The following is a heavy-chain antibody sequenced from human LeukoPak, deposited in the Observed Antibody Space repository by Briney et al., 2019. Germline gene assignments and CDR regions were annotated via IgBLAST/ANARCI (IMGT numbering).Heavy chain of an antibody. J-gene: IGHJ3*02. CDR1: GFTFSGSA. CDR2: IRSKANSYAT. Sequence: PGGSLRLSCAASGFTFSGSAMHWVRQASGKGLEWVGRIRSKANSYATAYAASVKGRFTISRDDSKNTVYLQMNSLKTEDTAVYYCTRHGDYYDSSGYYIDAFDIWGQGTMVTVSS. CDR3: TRHGDYYDSSGYYIDAFDI. V-gene: IGHV3-73*01. D-gene: IGHD3-22*01.